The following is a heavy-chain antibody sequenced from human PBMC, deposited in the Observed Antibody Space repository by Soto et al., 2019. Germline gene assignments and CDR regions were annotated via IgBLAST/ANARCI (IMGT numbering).Heavy chain of an antibody. CDR2: ISPYNGNT. CDR1: GYTFITYG. CDR3: ARDRPTSSIRARDYYYAMDV. D-gene: IGHD6-6*01. Sequence: QVQLVQSGAEVKKPGASVKVSCKASGYTFITYGISWVRQAPGQGLEWMGWISPYNGNTNYAQKLQGRVTMTTDTSTTTAYMELTSLRSADTAVYYCARDRPTSSIRARDYYYAMDVWGQGTTVTVSS. J-gene: IGHJ6*02. V-gene: IGHV1-18*01.